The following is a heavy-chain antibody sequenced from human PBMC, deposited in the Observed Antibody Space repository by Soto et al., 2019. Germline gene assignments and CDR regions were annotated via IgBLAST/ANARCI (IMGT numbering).Heavy chain of an antibody. CDR1: GYSFTSYW. V-gene: IGHV5-10-1*01. CDR3: ASGGYCSGGSCSRDDYGMDV. J-gene: IGHJ6*02. Sequence: ESLKIFFKGSGYSFTSYWISWVRQVPGKGLEWMGRIDPSDSYTNYSPSFQGHVTISADKSISTAYLQWSSLKASDTAMYYCASGGYCSGGSCSRDDYGMDVWGQGTTVTVSS. CDR2: IDPSDSYT. D-gene: IGHD2-15*01.